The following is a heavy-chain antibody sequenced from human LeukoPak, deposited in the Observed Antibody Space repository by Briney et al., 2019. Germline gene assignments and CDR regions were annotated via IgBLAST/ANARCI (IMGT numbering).Heavy chain of an antibody. CDR3: ARGPYDILTGFWALNY. Sequence: SETLSLTCSVSGGSISSSSYYRGWIRQPPGKRLEWIGSIYYSGSTYYNPSLKSGVTISVDTSKNQFSMKLSSVTAADTAVYYCARGPYDILTGFWALNYWGQGTLVTVSS. D-gene: IGHD3-9*01. J-gene: IGHJ4*02. CDR1: GGSISSSSYY. CDR2: IYYSGST. V-gene: IGHV4-39*01.